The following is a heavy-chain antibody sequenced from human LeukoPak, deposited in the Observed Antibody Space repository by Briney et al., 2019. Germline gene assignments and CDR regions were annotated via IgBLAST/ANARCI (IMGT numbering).Heavy chain of an antibody. V-gene: IGHV2-70*04. D-gene: IGHD2/OR15-2a*01. CDR3: ARLKYGNNYFDY. CDR2: IDWDDDK. J-gene: IGHJ4*02. Sequence: SGPALVKPTQTLTLTCTFSGFSLSTSGMRVSWIRQPPGKALEWLARIDWDDDKFYISTLETRLTISKDTSKNQVVLTMTNMDPVDTATYYCARLKYGNNYFDYWGQGILVTVSS. CDR1: GFSLSTSGMR.